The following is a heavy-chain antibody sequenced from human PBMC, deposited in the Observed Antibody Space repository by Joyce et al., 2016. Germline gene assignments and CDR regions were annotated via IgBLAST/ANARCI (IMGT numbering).Heavy chain of an antibody. CDR1: GASIRGSPYY. Sequence: QLHLQESGPGLMKPSETLSLNCTVSGASIRGSPYYWAWIRQSPGLGLEWIGGIYYSGSTYYNPSLKSRVTISVDTSKNQFSLTLTSITAADTAVYYCARDTSPRSTDFWGQGTLVSVSS. CDR2: IYYSGST. D-gene: IGHD2/OR15-2a*01. CDR3: ARDTSPRSTDF. J-gene: IGHJ4*02. V-gene: IGHV4-39*07.